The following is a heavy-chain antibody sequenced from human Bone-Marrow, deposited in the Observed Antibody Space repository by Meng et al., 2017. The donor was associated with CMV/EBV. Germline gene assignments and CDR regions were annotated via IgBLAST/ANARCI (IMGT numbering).Heavy chain of an antibody. V-gene: IGHV1-69*10. D-gene: IGHD6-13*01. J-gene: IGHJ4*02. CDR3: ASRGGAAAGMGDY. CDR2: IIPILGIA. CDR1: GGTFSSYA. Sequence: SVKVSCKASGGTFSSYAISWVRQAPGQGLEWMGGIIPILGIANYAQKFQGRVTITADKSKSTAYKELSSLRSEATAVYYCASRGGAAAGMGDYWGQGTLVTVSS.